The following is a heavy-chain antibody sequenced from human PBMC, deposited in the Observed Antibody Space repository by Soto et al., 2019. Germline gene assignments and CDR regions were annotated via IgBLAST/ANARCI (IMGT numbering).Heavy chain of an antibody. J-gene: IGHJ6*02. CDR2: INPNSGGT. V-gene: IGHV1-2*04. CDR3: ASASGMATPRRDYYYYSGMDV. Sequence: QVPLVQSGAEVKKPGASVKVSCKASGYTFTGYYMHWVRQAPGQGLEWMGWINPNSGGTNYAQKFQGWVTMTRDTAISTAYKELSRIRSDDTAVDYWASASGMATPRRDYYYYSGMDVWGQGTTVTVSS. CDR1: GYTFTGYY. D-gene: IGHD5-12*01.